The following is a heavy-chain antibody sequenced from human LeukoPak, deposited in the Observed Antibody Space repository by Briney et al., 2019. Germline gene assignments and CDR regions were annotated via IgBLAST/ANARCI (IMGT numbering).Heavy chain of an antibody. D-gene: IGHD2-15*01. CDR2: ITSKSTTI. CDR3: ARERGYCAGDSCYGFDY. Sequence: GGSLRLSCAASGFTFSKYSMDWVRQAPGKGLEWVSKITSKSTTIYYADSVKGRFTISRDNAKNSLYLQMNSLRAEDTAVYYCARERGYCAGDSCYGFDYWGQGILVTVSS. V-gene: IGHV3-48*01. CDR1: GFTFSKYS. J-gene: IGHJ4*02.